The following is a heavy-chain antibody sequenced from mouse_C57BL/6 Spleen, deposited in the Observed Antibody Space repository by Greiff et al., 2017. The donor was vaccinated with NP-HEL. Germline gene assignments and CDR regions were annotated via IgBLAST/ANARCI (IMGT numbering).Heavy chain of an antibody. CDR2: ISYDGSN. CDR3: ARDITGDYAMDY. J-gene: IGHJ4*01. CDR1: GYSITSGYY. Sequence: EVKLVESGPGLVKPSQSLSLTCSVTGYSITSGYYWNWIRQFPGNKLEWMGYISYDGSNNYNPSLKNRISITRDTSKNQFFLKLNSVTTEDTATYYCARDITGDYAMDYWGQGTSVTVSS. V-gene: IGHV3-6*01.